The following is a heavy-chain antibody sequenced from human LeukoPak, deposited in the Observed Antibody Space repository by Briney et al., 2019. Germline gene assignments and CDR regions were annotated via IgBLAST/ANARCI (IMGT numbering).Heavy chain of an antibody. V-gene: IGHV4-34*01. CDR2: INHSGST. D-gene: IGHD1-26*01. Sequence: PSETLSLTCAVYGGSFSGYYWSWIRQPPGKGLEWIGEINHSGSTNYNPSLKSRVAISVDTSKNQFSLKLSSVTAADTAVYYCARYKGWELYYWGQGTLVTVSS. CDR1: GGSFSGYY. J-gene: IGHJ4*02. CDR3: ARYKGWELYY.